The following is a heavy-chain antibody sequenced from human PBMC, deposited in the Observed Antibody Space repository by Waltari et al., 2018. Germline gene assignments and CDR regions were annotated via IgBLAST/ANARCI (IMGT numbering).Heavy chain of an antibody. D-gene: IGHD3-10*01. CDR2: SNPNRGGT. J-gene: IGHJ3*02. CDR3: ARDRAQDAFDI. Sequence: QVRMVQSGAEVQKPGASVKVSCKASGYTLTGDYMHGARQAPGQGLEWMGRSNPNRGGTTYAQKFQGRVTMTRDTSISTAYMELSRLRSDYTAVYYCARDRAQDAFDIWGQGTMVTVSS. V-gene: IGHV1-2*06. CDR1: GYTLTGDY.